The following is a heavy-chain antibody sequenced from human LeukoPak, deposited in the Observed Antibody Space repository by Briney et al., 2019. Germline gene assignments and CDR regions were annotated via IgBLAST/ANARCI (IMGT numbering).Heavy chain of an antibody. CDR3: ARTYYYGSGRYFDY. CDR2: IYHSGST. V-gene: IGHV4-59*01. CDR1: GGSISSYY. D-gene: IGHD3-10*01. Sequence: SETLSLTCTVSGGSISSYYWSWIRQPPGKGLDWIGYIYHSGSTDYNPSLKSRFTISLDTSKNQFSLKLSSVTAADTAVYYCARTYYYGSGRYFDYWGQGTLVTVSS. J-gene: IGHJ4*02.